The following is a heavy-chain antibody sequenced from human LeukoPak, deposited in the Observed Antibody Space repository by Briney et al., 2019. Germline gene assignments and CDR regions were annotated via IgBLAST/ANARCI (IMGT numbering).Heavy chain of an antibody. CDR3: ARDQVMVRGAHYGMDV. V-gene: IGHV3-30*03. J-gene: IGHJ6*02. D-gene: IGHD3-10*01. Sequence: PGGSLRLSCAASGFTFSSYGMHWVRQAPGKGLEWVAVISYDGSNKYYADSVKGRFTISRDNSKNSLYLQMNSLRAEDTALYHCARDQVMVRGAHYGMDVWGQGTTVTVSS. CDR1: GFTFSSYG. CDR2: ISYDGSNK.